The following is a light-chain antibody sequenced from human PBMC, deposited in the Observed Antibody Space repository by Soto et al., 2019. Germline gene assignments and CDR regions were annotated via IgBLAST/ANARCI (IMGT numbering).Light chain of an antibody. CDR1: QSVSSIY. V-gene: IGKV3-20*01. J-gene: IGKJ2*03. Sequence: ILLTQSPGTLSLSPGESVTLSCRASQSVSSIYLAWYQQKPGQAPRLVIYATSSRATGIPDRFSGSGSGTDFTLTICRLEPEDFAVYYCQQYGNSPRYSFGQGTRLEI. CDR3: QQYGNSPRYS. CDR2: ATS.